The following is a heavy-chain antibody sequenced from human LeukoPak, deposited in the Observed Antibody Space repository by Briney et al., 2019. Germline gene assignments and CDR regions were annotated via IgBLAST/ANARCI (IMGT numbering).Heavy chain of an antibody. D-gene: IGHD3-16*01. Sequence: SETLSLTCTVSGGSISSGSYYWSWIRQPAGKGLEWIGRIYRSGSTNYNPSLKSRVAISVDKSKNQFSLKLSSVTAADTAVYYCARANYDYVWGSPTRFDPWGQGTLVTVSS. V-gene: IGHV4-61*10. CDR3: ARANYDYVWGSPTRFDP. J-gene: IGHJ5*02. CDR1: GGSISSGSYY. CDR2: IYRSGST.